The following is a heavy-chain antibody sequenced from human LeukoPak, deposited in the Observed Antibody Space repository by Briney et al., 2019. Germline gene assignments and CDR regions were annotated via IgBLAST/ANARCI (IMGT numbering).Heavy chain of an antibody. CDR1: GGSISSSSYY. CDR2: IYYSGST. J-gene: IGHJ6*02. CDR3: ARDPPLPAGRRGYDTRSGDYGMDV. Sequence: PSETLSLTCTVSGGSISSSSYYWGWIRQPPGKGLEWIGSIYYSGSTYYNPSLKSRVTISVDTSKNQFSLKLSSVTAADTAVYYCARDPPLPAGRRGYDTRSGDYGMDVWGQGTTVTVSS. D-gene: IGHD5-12*01. V-gene: IGHV4-39*07.